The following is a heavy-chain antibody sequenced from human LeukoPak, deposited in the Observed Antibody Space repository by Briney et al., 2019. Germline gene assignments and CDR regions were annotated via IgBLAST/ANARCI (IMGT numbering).Heavy chain of an antibody. V-gene: IGHV1-2*06. CDR2: INPNSGGT. D-gene: IGHD4-23*01. CDR3: ARVYGGNSAIDY. Sequence: ASVKVSCKASGYTFTGYYIHWVRQAPGQGLEWIGRINPNSGGTNYAQNFQGRVTMTRDTSISTAYMELSRLGSDDTAVYYCARVYGGNSAIDYWGQGTLVTLSS. CDR1: GYTFTGYY. J-gene: IGHJ4*02.